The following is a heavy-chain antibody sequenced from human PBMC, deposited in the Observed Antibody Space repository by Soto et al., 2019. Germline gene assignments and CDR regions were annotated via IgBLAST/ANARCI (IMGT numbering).Heavy chain of an antibody. Sequence: GSLRLSCAASGFTFISYAMHWVRQAPCKGLEWVAVISYDGSNKYYADSVKGRFTISRDNSKNTLYLQMNSLRAEDTAVYYCARDRVAVAGPGYYYYYGMDVWGQVTTVTVSS. CDR2: ISYDGSNK. D-gene: IGHD6-19*01. CDR3: ARDRVAVAGPGYYYYYGMDV. V-gene: IGHV3-30-3*01. J-gene: IGHJ6*02. CDR1: GFTFISYA.